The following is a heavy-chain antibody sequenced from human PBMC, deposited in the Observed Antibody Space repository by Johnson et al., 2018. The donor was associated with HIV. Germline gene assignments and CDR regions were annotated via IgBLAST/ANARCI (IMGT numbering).Heavy chain of an antibody. J-gene: IGHJ3*02. Sequence: VLLVESGGGLVKPGDSLRLSCTASGFRFSNAWMGWVRQAPGKGLEWLGRIKSKTGGGTTSYAAPVNGRFTISRDDSKDTVYLHMNSLKVDDTAVYYCTTDWEYYYGSGKLDAFDMWGQGTMVTVSS. CDR2: IKSKTGGGTT. D-gene: IGHD3-10*01. V-gene: IGHV3-15*01. CDR3: TTDWEYYYGSGKLDAFDM. CDR1: GFRFSNAW.